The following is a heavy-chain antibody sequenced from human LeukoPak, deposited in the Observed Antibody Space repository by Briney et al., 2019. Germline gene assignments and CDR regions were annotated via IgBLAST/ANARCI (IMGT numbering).Heavy chain of an antibody. V-gene: IGHV3-53*01. CDR1: GLIFSNNY. CDR2: IYSGGNT. CDR3: ARGYGSGSPGDY. D-gene: IGHD3-10*01. Sequence: GGSLRLSCAASGLIFSNNYMSWVRQAPGKGLEGVSVIYSGGNTYYSDSVKGRFTISRDNSKNTLYLQMSSLRAEDTAVYYCARGYGSGSPGDYWGQGTLVTVSS. J-gene: IGHJ4*02.